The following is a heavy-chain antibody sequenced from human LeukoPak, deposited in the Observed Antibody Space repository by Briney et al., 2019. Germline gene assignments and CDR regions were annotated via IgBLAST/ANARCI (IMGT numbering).Heavy chain of an antibody. V-gene: IGHV1-18*04. Sequence: ASVKVSCKAPGYTFTSYGISWVRQAPGQGLEWMGWISAYNGNTNYAQKLQGRVTMTTDTSTSTAYMELRSLRSDDTAVYYCARAPDSGGYYDWFDPWGQGTLVTVSS. J-gene: IGHJ5*02. CDR3: ARAPDSGGYYDWFDP. D-gene: IGHD3-22*01. CDR2: ISAYNGNT. CDR1: GYTFTSYG.